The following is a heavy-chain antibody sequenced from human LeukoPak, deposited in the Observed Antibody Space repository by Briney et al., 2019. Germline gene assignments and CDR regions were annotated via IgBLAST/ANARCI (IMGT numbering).Heavy chain of an antibody. D-gene: IGHD2-15*01. CDR1: GGTFSSYA. CDR3: ARGEVVVIAAKGALSWFDP. Sequence: VASVKVSCKASGGTFSSYAISWVRQAPGQGLEWMGGIIPIFGTANYAQKFQGRVTITADESTSTAYMELSSLRSEDTAVYYCARGEVVVIAAKGALSWFDPWGQGTLVSVSS. V-gene: IGHV1-69*13. J-gene: IGHJ5*02. CDR2: IIPIFGTA.